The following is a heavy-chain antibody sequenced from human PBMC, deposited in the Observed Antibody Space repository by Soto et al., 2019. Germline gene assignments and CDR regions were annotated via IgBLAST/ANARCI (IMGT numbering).Heavy chain of an antibody. CDR1: GFTFSDYY. CDR2: ISSSSSYT. CDR3: ARDADILTGSDAFDI. J-gene: IGHJ3*02. D-gene: IGHD3-9*01. Sequence: QVQLVESGGGLVKPGGSLRLSCAASGFTFSDYYMSWIRQAPGKGLGWVSYISSSSSYTNYADSVKGRFTISRDNAKNSLYLQMNSLRAEDTAVYYCARDADILTGSDAFDIWGQGTMVTVSS. V-gene: IGHV3-11*05.